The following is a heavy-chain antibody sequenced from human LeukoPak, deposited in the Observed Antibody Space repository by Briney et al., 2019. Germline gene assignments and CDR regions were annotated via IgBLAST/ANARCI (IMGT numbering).Heavy chain of an antibody. D-gene: IGHD2-15*01. CDR2: IIPIFGTA. V-gene: IGHV1-69*01. Sequence: SVKVSCKASGGTFSSYAISWVRQAPGQGLEWMGGIIPIFGTANYAQKFQGRVTITADESTSTAYMELSSLRSEDTAVYYCARDTDIVVVVAARYYYYGMDIWGQGTTVTVSS. J-gene: IGHJ6*02. CDR1: GGTFSSYA. CDR3: ARDTDIVVVVAARYYYYGMDI.